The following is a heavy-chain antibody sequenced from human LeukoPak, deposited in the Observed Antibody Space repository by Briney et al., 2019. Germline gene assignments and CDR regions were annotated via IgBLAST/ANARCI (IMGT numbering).Heavy chain of an antibody. D-gene: IGHD5-18*01. Sequence: GGSLRLSCAASGFTFSDNYMSWIRQAPGKGLEWVSGISGSGGSTYYAESVKGRFTISRDNSKNTLHLQMNSLTAEDTAVCYCAKDGGYSYGFDYWGQGTLVTVSS. CDR3: AKDGGYSYGFDY. CDR1: GFTFSDNY. CDR2: ISGSGGST. V-gene: IGHV3-23*01. J-gene: IGHJ4*02.